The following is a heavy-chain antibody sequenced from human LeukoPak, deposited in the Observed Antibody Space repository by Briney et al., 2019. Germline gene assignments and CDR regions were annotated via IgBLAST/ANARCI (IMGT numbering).Heavy chain of an antibody. J-gene: IGHJ4*02. D-gene: IGHD3-9*01. CDR3: ARGADSGYSSDN. CDR2: INSDGRST. CDR1: GFTFSNYW. Sequence: GGSLRLSCAASGFTFSNYWMHWVRQAPGKGLVWVSRINSDGRSTNYADSVKGRFTISRDNAKNTLYLQMNSLRAEDTAVYYCARGADSGYSSDNWGQGALVSVSS. V-gene: IGHV3-74*01.